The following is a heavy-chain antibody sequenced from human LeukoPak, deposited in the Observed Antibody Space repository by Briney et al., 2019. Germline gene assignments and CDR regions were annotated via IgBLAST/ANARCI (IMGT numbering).Heavy chain of an antibody. Sequence: SETLSLTCTVSGGSISSGRYYWSWIRQHPGKGLEWIGYIYYSGSTYYNLSLKSRVTISVDTSKNQFSLKLSSVTAADTAVYYCARVLRDYYDSSGNWFDPWGQGTLVTVSS. J-gene: IGHJ5*02. CDR3: ARVLRDYYDSSGNWFDP. V-gene: IGHV4-31*03. CDR1: GGSISSGRYY. D-gene: IGHD3-22*01. CDR2: IYYSGST.